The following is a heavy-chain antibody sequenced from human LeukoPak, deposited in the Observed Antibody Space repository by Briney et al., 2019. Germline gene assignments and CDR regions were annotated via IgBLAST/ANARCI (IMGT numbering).Heavy chain of an antibody. CDR3: AKAFGEQWLEIDAFDI. J-gene: IGHJ3*02. CDR1: GFTFSSYG. Sequence: QPGRSLRLYCAAPGFTFSSYGMHWVRQAPGKGLVWVAVIWYDGSNKYYADSVKGRFTISRDNSKNTLYLQINSLRAEDTAVYYCAKAFGEQWLEIDAFDIWGQGTMVTVSS. CDR2: IWYDGSNK. D-gene: IGHD6-19*01. V-gene: IGHV3-33*06.